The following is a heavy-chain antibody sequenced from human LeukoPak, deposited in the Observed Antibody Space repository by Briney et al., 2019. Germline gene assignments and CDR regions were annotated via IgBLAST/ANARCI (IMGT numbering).Heavy chain of an antibody. CDR3: ARVGDYGDYGLLGY. Sequence: ASVKVSCKASGYTFTSYGISWVRQPPGQGLEWMGWISAYNGNTNYAQKLQGRVTMTTDTSTSTAYMELRSLRSDDTAVYYCARVGDYGDYGLLGYWGQGTLVTVSS. D-gene: IGHD4-17*01. V-gene: IGHV1-18*04. J-gene: IGHJ4*02. CDR2: ISAYNGNT. CDR1: GYTFTSYG.